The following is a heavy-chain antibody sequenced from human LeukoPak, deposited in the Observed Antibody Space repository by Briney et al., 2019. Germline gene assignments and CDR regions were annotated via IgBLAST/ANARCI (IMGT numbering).Heavy chain of an antibody. J-gene: IGHJ4*02. CDR2: ISSSGSYK. D-gene: IGHD3-22*01. CDR3: ARDGEYYYDSSGYYAIDY. V-gene: IGHV3-21*01. CDR1: GFTYSGHT. Sequence: NPGGSLRLSCAASGFTYSGHTMNWVRQAPGKGLEWVSSISSSGSYKYYADSVKGRFTISRDNAKNSLFLQMNSLGAEDTAVYYCARDGEYYYDSSGYYAIDYWGQGTLVSVSS.